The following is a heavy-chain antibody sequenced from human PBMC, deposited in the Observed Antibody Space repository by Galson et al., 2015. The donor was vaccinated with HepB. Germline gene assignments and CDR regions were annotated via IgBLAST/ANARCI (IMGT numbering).Heavy chain of an antibody. CDR3: AREGIAGPTNPVDY. CDR1: GGTFSTYT. V-gene: IGHV1-69*13. D-gene: IGHD6-13*01. J-gene: IGHJ4*02. CDR2: ITPIFGTA. Sequence: SVKVSCKASGGTFSTYTISWVRQAPGQGLEWMGGITPIFGTAKYAQKFQGRVTITADESTSTTYMELSSLRPDDTAVYYCAREGIAGPTNPVDYWGQRTQVTVSS.